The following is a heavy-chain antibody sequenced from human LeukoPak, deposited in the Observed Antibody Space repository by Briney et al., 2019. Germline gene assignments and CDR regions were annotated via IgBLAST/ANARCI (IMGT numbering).Heavy chain of an antibody. V-gene: IGHV1-2*02. D-gene: IGHD3-22*01. Sequence: ASVKVSCKASGYTFTGYYMHWVRQAPGQGLDWMGWINPNSGGTNYARKFQGRVTMTRDTSISTAYMELSRLRSDDTAVYYCARDPPDYYDSSGYYNTYFDYWGQGTLVTISS. CDR1: GYTFTGYY. J-gene: IGHJ4*02. CDR3: ARDPPDYYDSSGYYNTYFDY. CDR2: INPNSGGT.